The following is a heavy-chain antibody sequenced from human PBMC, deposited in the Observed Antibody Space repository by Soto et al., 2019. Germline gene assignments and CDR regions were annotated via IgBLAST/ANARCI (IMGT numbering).Heavy chain of an antibody. Sequence: QVTLKESGPVLVKPTETLTLTCTVSGFSLSNARMGVSWIRQPPGKALEWLAHIFSNDEKSYSTSLKSRLTISKDTSKSQVVLTMTNMDPVDTATYYCARSSFGGITMIGSDAFDIWGQGTMVTVSS. J-gene: IGHJ3*02. CDR1: GFSLSNARMG. CDR3: ARSSFGGITMIGSDAFDI. D-gene: IGHD3-22*01. V-gene: IGHV2-26*01. CDR2: IFSNDEK.